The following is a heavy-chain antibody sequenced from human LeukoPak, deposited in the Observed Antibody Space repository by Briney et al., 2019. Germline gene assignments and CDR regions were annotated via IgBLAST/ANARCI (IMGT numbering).Heavy chain of an antibody. Sequence: VGSLRLSCAASGFTFSSYSMNWVRQAPGKGLEWVSSISSSSSYIYYADSVKGRFTISRDNAKNSLYLQMNSLRAEDTAVYYCARDPSTVTTNWGQGTLVTVSS. J-gene: IGHJ4*02. CDR1: GFTFSSYS. CDR2: ISSSSSYI. V-gene: IGHV3-21*04. CDR3: ARDPSTVTTN. D-gene: IGHD4-17*01.